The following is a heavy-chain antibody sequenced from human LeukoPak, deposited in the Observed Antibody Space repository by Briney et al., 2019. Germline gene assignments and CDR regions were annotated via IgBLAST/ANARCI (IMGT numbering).Heavy chain of an antibody. J-gene: IGHJ4*02. Sequence: GGSLRLSCAASGFTFDDYAMHWVRQAPGKGLEWVSLISWDGGSTYYADSVKGRFTISRDNSKNSLYLQMNSLRAEDTALYYCAKDTGDGYNYSLLDYWGQGTLVTVSS. CDR1: GFTFDDYA. CDR2: ISWDGGST. D-gene: IGHD5-24*01. V-gene: IGHV3-43D*03. CDR3: AKDTGDGYNYSLLDY.